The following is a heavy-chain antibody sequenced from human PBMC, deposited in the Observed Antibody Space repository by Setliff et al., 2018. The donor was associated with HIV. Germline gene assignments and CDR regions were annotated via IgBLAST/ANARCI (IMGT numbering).Heavy chain of an antibody. CDR1: GASFIRSRYY. J-gene: IGHJ3*02. Sequence: SETLSLTCTVSGASFIRSRYYWSWIRQPAGKGLEWIGRIYTSGSTNYNPSLESRVTISLDTSKNQFSLKLSSVTAADTAVYYCAREDYYDSSGYAFDIWGQGTMVTVSS. CDR2: IYTSGST. D-gene: IGHD3-22*01. V-gene: IGHV4-61*02. CDR3: AREDYYDSSGYAFDI.